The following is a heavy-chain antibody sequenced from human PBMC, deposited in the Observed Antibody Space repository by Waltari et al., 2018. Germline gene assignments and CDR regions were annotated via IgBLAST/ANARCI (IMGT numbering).Heavy chain of an antibody. Sequence: QVQLVQSGAEVKKPGASVKVSCTASGYTFTSYFMHWSRPAPGQGLEWMGIINPSGGSTSYAQKFQGRVTMTRDTSTSTVYMELSSLRSEDTAVYYCARESSRNSSSWPYYFDYWGQGTLVTVSS. CDR3: ARESSRNSSSWPYYFDY. J-gene: IGHJ4*02. CDR1: GYTFTSYF. V-gene: IGHV1-46*01. CDR2: INPSGGST. D-gene: IGHD6-13*01.